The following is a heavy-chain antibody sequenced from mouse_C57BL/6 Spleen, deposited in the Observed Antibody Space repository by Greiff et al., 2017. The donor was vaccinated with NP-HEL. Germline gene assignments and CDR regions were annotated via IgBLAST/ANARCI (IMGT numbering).Heavy chain of an antibody. Sequence: EVQLVESGGGLVTPFGSLHLSCAASLFPFLSSSLSFFLPPPATILSLFSPISAFFLSPYYPDNVKGRFTISRDNAKNNLYLQMSHLKSEDTAMYYCARDRSLYYDYYVDWFAYWGQGTLVTVSA. D-gene: IGHD2-4*01. CDR3: ARDRSLYYDYYVDWFAY. CDR1: LFPFLSSS. CDR2: ISAFFLSP. J-gene: IGHJ3*01. V-gene: IGHV5-4*01.